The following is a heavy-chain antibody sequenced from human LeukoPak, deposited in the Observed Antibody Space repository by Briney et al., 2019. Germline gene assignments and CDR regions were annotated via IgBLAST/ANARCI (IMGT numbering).Heavy chain of an antibody. Sequence: PGGSLRLSCAASGFTFSSYSMNWVRQAPGKGLEWVSYISSSSSTIYYADSVKGRFTISRDNAKNSLYLQMNSLRAEDTAVYYCAKEGAARSIDYWGQGTLVTVSS. CDR1: GFTFSSYS. D-gene: IGHD6-6*01. V-gene: IGHV3-48*01. CDR3: AKEGAARSIDY. J-gene: IGHJ4*02. CDR2: ISSSSSTI.